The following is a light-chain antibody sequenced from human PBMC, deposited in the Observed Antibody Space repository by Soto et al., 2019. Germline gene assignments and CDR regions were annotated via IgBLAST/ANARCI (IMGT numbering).Light chain of an antibody. V-gene: IGLV2-14*03. CDR1: SNDVGGYNY. Sequence: QSVLTQPASVSGSPGQSITISCTGTSNDVGGYNYVSWYQQHPGDAPKLLVYHVTNRPSGISDRFSGSKSGNTASLTISGLQAEDEADYYCSSYTITTVYVFGTGTQLTVL. J-gene: IGLJ1*01. CDR2: HVT. CDR3: SSYTITTVYV.